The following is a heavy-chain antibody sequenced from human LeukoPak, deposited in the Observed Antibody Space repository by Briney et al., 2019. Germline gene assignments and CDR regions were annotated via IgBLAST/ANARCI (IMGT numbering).Heavy chain of an antibody. CDR1: GDSISSYY. J-gene: IGHJ4*02. V-gene: IGHV4-59*01. CDR2: IYYSGTT. Sequence: SETLSFTCTVSGDSISSYYWSWIRQPPGKGLEWIGYIYYSGTTNYNPSLKSRVTISVDTSKNQFSLKLSSVTAADTAVYYCARGVYIAAAQYAYWGLGTLVTVSS. CDR3: ARGVYIAAAQYAY. D-gene: IGHD6-13*01.